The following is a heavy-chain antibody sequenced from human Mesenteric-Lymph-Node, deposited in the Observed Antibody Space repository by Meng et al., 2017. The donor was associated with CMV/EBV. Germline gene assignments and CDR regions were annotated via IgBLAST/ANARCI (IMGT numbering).Heavy chain of an antibody. D-gene: IGHD6-6*01. CDR3: AKDKSSTGRYYYYGMDV. CDR2: IKQDGSEK. J-gene: IGHJ6*02. CDR1: GFTFTNYW. V-gene: IGHV3-30*18. Sequence: GESLKISCEASGFTFTNYWMEWVRQAPGKGLEWVANIKQDGSEKYYADSVKGRFTISRDNSNNTLYLQMNSLRAEDMAMYYCAKDKSSTGRYYYYGMDVWGQGTTVTVSS.